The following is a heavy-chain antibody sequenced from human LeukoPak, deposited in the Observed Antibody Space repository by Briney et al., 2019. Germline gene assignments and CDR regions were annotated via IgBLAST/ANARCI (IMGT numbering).Heavy chain of an antibody. Sequence: GGSLRLSCAASGFTFTTYWMSWIRQTPKKGLEWVAHIKQDGSEKYYVDSGKGRFSISRDNANNSLYLQLNSLRAEDMGVYYCARGNNRREDYWGQGTLVTVSS. D-gene: IGHD1-14*01. CDR3: ARGNNRREDY. CDR2: IKQDGSEK. J-gene: IGHJ4*02. V-gene: IGHV3-7*01. CDR1: GFTFTTYW.